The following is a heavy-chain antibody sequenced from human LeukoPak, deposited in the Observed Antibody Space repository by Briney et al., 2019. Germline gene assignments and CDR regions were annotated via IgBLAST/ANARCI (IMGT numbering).Heavy chain of an antibody. V-gene: IGHV3-21*01. J-gene: IGHJ3*02. CDR3: ARDRPPYCSSTSCYGDAFDI. CDR2: ISSSSSYI. CDR1: GFTFSSYS. D-gene: IGHD2-2*01. Sequence: GGSLRLSCAASGFTFSSYSMNWVRHAPGKGLEWVSSISSSSSYIYYADSVKGRFTISRDNAKNSLYLQMNSLRAEDTAVYYCARDRPPYCSSTSCYGDAFDIWGQGTMVTVSS.